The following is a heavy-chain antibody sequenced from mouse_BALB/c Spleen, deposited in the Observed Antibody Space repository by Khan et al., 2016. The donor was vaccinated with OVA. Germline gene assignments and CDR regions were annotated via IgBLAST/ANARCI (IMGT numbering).Heavy chain of an antibody. CDR2: IWSDGST. J-gene: IGHJ4*01. CDR1: GFSLTNYG. V-gene: IGHV2-6-1*01. Sequence: QVQLKQSGPGLVAPSQSLSITCTISGFSLTNYGVHWVRQPPGKGLEWLVVIWSDGSTTYNSALKSRLTITKDNSKSQVSLKMNSLQTDDTAMYSCARQPYYHYNIMDYWGQGTSVTVSS. CDR3: ARQPYYHYNIMDY. D-gene: IGHD2-10*01.